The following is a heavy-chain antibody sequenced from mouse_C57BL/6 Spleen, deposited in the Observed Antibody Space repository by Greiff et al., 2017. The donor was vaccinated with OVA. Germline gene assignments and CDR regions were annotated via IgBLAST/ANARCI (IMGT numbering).Heavy chain of an antibody. Sequence: QVQLKQPGAELVKPGASGRFSCRASGYTFTSYWMPWVRQRPGQGLGWMGMIHPNGGSTNYNEKFKGKATLTVDKSSSTAYMQLSSLTSEDSAVYYCARGPYYGNYGYAMDYWGQGTSVTVSS. CDR2: IHPNGGST. D-gene: IGHD2-10*01. CDR1: GYTFTSYW. V-gene: IGHV1-64*01. J-gene: IGHJ4*01. CDR3: ARGPYYGNYGYAMDY.